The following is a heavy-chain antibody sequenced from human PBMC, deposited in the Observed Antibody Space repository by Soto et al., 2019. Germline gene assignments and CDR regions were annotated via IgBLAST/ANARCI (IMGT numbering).Heavy chain of an antibody. D-gene: IGHD5-12*01. CDR2: IYYSGRT. CDR3: ARADYSGYETYYMDV. J-gene: IGHJ6*03. Sequence: QVQLQESGTGLVKPSETLSLTCTVSGGSISSYYWSWIRQPPGTGLEWIGYIYYSGRTNYNPSLESRVTISVDTSKHQFSLKLSSVTAADTAVYYCARADYSGYETYYMDVWGKGTTVTVSS. V-gene: IGHV4-59*01. CDR1: GGSISSYY.